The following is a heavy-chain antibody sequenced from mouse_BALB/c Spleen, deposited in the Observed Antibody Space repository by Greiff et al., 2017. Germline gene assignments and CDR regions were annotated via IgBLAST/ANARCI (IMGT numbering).Heavy chain of an antibody. CDR3: ARHEGSSYYFDY. CDR2: ISSGGGST. D-gene: IGHD1-1*01. CDR1: GFAFSSYD. Sequence: EVHLVESGGGLVKPGGSLKLSCAASGFAFSSYDMSWVRQTPEKRLEWVAYISSGGGSTYYPDTVKGRFTISRDNAKNTLYLQMSSLKSEDTAMYYCARHEGSSYYFDYWGQGTTLTVSS. V-gene: IGHV5-12-1*01. J-gene: IGHJ2*01.